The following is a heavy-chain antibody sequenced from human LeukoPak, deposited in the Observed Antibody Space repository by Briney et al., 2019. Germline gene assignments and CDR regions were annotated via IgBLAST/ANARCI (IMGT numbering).Heavy chain of an antibody. D-gene: IGHD1-26*01. CDR1: GGSFSGYY. V-gene: IGHV4-34*01. CDR2: INHSGST. CDR3: ARHVRWAYSGSYFFDY. Sequence: SETLSLTCAVYGGSFSGYYWSWIRQPPGKGLEWIGEINHSGSTNFNPSLKSRVTISVDTSNNQFSLNLNSVTAADTAVYYCARHVRWAYSGSYFFDYWGQGTLVTVSS. J-gene: IGHJ4*02.